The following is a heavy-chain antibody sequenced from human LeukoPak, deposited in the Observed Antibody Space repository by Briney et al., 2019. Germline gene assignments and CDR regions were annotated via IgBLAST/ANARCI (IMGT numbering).Heavy chain of an antibody. V-gene: IGHV3-21*01. J-gene: IGHJ4*02. CDR3: SKPPSSRPGDFDY. CDR2: ISGNGTSI. Sequence: GGSLSFSGTAPGFTFGPYTMNWFPQGPGRGRKWISSISGNGTSIKFANSLKGRFSVSRDNAKSSVYLHLSSLRAEDSGIYYCSKPPSSRPGDFDYWGQGILVTVTS. CDR1: GFTFGPYT. D-gene: IGHD1-14*01.